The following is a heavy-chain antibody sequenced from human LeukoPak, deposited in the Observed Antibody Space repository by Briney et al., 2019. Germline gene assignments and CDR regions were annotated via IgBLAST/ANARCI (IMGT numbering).Heavy chain of an antibody. Sequence: PGGSLRLSCAASGFTFSSYWMSWVRQAPGKGLEWVANIKQDGSEKYYVDSLKGRFTISRDNAKNSLCLQMNSLRAEDTAVYYCAKAGSSWYEYWGQGTLVTVSS. CDR3: AKAGSSWYEY. CDR1: GFTFSSYW. D-gene: IGHD6-13*01. V-gene: IGHV3-7*01. CDR2: IKQDGSEK. J-gene: IGHJ4*02.